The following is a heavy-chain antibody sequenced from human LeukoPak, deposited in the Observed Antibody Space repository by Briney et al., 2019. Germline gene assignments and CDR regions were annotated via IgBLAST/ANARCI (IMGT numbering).Heavy chain of an antibody. J-gene: IGHJ3*02. CDR1: GFTFSRNS. Sequence: PGGPLRLSCAASGFTFSRNSMNWVRQAPGKGLEWVSYISTSSSSIDYADSVKGRFTISRDNAKNSLYLQMNSLRAEDTAVYYCANGAFDIWGQGTMVTVSS. CDR3: ANGAFDI. CDR2: ISTSSSSI. V-gene: IGHV3-48*01.